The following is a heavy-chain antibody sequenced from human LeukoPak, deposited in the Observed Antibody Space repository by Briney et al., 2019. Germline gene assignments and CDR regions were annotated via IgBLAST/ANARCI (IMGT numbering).Heavy chain of an antibody. CDR2: INHSGST. V-gene: IGHV4-34*01. D-gene: IGHD2-2*01. Sequence: PSETLSLTCAVYGGSFSGYYWSWIRQPPGKGLEWIGEINHSGSTNYNPSLKSRVTISVDTSKNQFSLKLSSATAADTAVYYCARGYCSSTSCYAGLYYYYYGMDVWGKGTTVTVSS. CDR3: ARGYCSSTSCYAGLYYYYYGMDV. CDR1: GGSFSGYY. J-gene: IGHJ6*04.